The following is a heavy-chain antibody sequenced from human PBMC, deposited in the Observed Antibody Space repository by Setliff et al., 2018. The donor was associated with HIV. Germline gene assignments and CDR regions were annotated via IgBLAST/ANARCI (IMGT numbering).Heavy chain of an antibody. Sequence: GGSLRLSCTTSGFTLADFAVTWVRQAPGKGLEWVSFIRSHDYGGTTEYAASGKGRFTMSRDDSRSIAYLQMNSLKTEDTAVYYCTRDTAMAKYYYYGMDVWGQGTTVTVSS. CDR2: IRSHDYGGTT. CDR3: TRDTAMAKYYYYGMDV. CDR1: GFTLADFA. J-gene: IGHJ6*02. V-gene: IGHV3-49*04. D-gene: IGHD5-18*01.